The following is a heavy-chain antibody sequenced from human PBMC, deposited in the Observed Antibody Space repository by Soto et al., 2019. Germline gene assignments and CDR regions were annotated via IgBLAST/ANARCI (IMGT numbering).Heavy chain of an antibody. D-gene: IGHD5-12*01. Sequence: EVQLVESGGGLVQPGRSLRLSCAASGFTFDDYAMHWVRQAPGKGLEWVSGISCNSGSIGYADSVKGRFTISRDNAKNSLYLQMNSLRAEDTALYYCAKAEGHSGYDLLTPFDYWGQGTLVTVSS. V-gene: IGHV3-9*01. CDR3: AKAEGHSGYDLLTPFDY. CDR2: ISCNSGSI. J-gene: IGHJ4*02. CDR1: GFTFDDYA.